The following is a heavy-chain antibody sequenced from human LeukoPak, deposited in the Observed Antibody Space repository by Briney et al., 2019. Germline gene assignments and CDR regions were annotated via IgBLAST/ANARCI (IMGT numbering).Heavy chain of an antibody. Sequence: PSETLSLTCAVYGGSFSGYYWSWIRQPPGKGLEWIGEINHSGSTNYNPSLKSRVTISVDTSMNQFSLKLSSVTAADTALYYCAKVGGLSIADNWFDPWGQGTLVTVSS. CDR3: AKVGGLSIADNWFDP. J-gene: IGHJ5*02. CDR2: INHSGST. V-gene: IGHV4-34*01. CDR1: GGSFSGYY. D-gene: IGHD6-6*01.